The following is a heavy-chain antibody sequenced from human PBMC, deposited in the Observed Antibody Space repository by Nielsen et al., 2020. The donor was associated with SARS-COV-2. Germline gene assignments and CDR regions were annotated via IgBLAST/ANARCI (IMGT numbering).Heavy chain of an antibody. CDR3: ARAGGMDV. D-gene: IGHD3-10*01. V-gene: IGHV3-33*05. Sequence: VRQAPGKGLEWVAAISYDGSNKYYADSVKGRFTISRDNSKNTLYLQMNSLRAEDTAVYYCARAGGMDVWGQGTTVTVSS. J-gene: IGHJ6*02. CDR2: ISYDGSNK.